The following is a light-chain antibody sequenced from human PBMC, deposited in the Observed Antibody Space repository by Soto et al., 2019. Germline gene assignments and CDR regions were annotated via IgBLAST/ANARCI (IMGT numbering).Light chain of an antibody. Sequence: EIVLTQSPGTLSLSPGGIATLSCRASQSVSNNYLAWYQQKPGQAPRLLIYGASNRATGIPDRFSGSGSGTDFTLTISRLEPEDFAVYYCQQRSNLPWTFGQGTKVDI. J-gene: IGKJ1*01. V-gene: IGKV3D-20*02. CDR1: QSVSNNY. CDR2: GAS. CDR3: QQRSNLPWT.